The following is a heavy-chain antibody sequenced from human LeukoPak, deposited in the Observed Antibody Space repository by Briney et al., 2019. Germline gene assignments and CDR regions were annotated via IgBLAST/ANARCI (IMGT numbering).Heavy chain of an antibody. CDR2: INLRGGAS. CDR3: AAWGLYNF. CDR1: QFTFSHYG. V-gene: IGHV3-7*01. J-gene: IGHJ4*02. D-gene: IGHD7-27*01. Sequence: PGKSLTLSCVASQFTFSHYGMHWVRQAPGKGLEWVANINLRGGASLYVDSVRGRFTISRDNAKNSLYLQMSSLKVEDTAVYYCAAWGLYNFWGQGTLVTVSS.